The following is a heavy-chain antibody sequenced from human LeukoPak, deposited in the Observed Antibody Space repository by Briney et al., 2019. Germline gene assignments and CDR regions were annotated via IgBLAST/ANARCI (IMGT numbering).Heavy chain of an antibody. CDR1: GFTFSNAW. V-gene: IGHV3-66*02. Sequence: GGSLRLSCAASGFTFSNAWMSWVRQAPEKGLERVSVIYSGGSTYYADSVKGRFTISRDNSKNTLYLQMNSLRAEDTAVYYCAREGPTMVRGVIRKRNYYFDYWGQGTLVTVSS. J-gene: IGHJ4*02. CDR3: AREGPTMVRGVIRKRNYYFDY. CDR2: IYSGGST. D-gene: IGHD3-10*01.